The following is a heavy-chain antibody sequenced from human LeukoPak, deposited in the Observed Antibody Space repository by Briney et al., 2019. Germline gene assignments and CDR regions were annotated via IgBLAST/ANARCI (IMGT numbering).Heavy chain of an antibody. CDR2: ITGSGGTT. CDR3: VRDGRSGWHFDH. J-gene: IGHJ4*02. V-gene: IGHV3-23*01. CDR1: GFTFSLYA. D-gene: IGHD6-19*01. Sequence: GGSLRLSCAASGFTFSLYAMSWVRQAPGKGLEWVSGITGSGGTTYYADSVKGRFTLSRDNSKNTLYLQMNSLGAEDTAVYYCVRDGRSGWHFDHWGQGTRVTVSS.